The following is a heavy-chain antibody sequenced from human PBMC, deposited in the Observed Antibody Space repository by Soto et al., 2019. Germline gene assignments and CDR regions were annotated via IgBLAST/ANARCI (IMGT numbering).Heavy chain of an antibody. J-gene: IGHJ5*02. Sequence: QVQLVQSGAEVKKPGASVKVSCKASGYTFTSYDINWVRQATGQGLEWMGWMNPNSGNTGYAQKFQGRVTMTRNTSVSTAYMELSSLRSEDTAVYYCARERSAAGTGWFDPWGEGNLVTVSS. CDR3: ARERSAAGTGWFDP. CDR1: GYTFTSYD. D-gene: IGHD6-13*01. CDR2: MNPNSGNT. V-gene: IGHV1-8*01.